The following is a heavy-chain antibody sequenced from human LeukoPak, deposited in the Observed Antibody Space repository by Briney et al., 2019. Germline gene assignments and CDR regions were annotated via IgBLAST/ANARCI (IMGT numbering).Heavy chain of an antibody. V-gene: IGHV4-59*01. D-gene: IGHD5-24*01. CDR3: ARSGGDRVEMPTIIDY. CDR1: GGSSSSYY. Sequence: PSETLSLTCTVSGGSSSSYYWSWIRQPPGKGLEWIGYIHYSGSTNYNPSLKSRVSILVDTSKNQFSLRLSSVTAAATAVYCCARSGGDRVEMPTIIDYWGQGTLVTVSS. CDR2: IHYSGST. J-gene: IGHJ4*02.